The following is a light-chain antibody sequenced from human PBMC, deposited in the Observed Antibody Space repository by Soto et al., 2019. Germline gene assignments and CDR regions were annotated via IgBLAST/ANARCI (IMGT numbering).Light chain of an antibody. Sequence: QPVLTQPPSASASLGASVTLTCTLSSGYSNYKVDWYQQRPGKGPRFVMRVGTGGIVGSKGDGIPDRFSVLGSGLNRYLTIXNIQXEDXXXYHCGADHGSGSNFVYVFGTGTKLTVL. CDR1: SGYSNYK. V-gene: IGLV9-49*01. CDR3: GADHGSGSNFVYV. J-gene: IGLJ1*01. CDR2: VGTGGIVG.